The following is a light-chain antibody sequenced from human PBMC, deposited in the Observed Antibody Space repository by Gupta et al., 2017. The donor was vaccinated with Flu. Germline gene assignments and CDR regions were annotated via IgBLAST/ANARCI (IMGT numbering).Light chain of an antibody. CDR1: NIGSKS. CDR3: QAWHHSGDLEV. Sequence: SSVLTQPPSVSVAPGQTARITCGGDNIGSKSVHWYQQKPGPAPVLLVYDDSDRPSGIPERFSGSNSGTTATLNITRVEAGEEAGYYCQAWHHSGDLEVFGPGTKLTVL. V-gene: IGLV3-21*02. J-gene: IGLJ1*01. CDR2: DDS.